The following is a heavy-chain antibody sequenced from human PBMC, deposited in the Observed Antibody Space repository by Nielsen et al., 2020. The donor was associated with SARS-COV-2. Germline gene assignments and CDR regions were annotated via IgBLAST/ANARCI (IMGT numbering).Heavy chain of an antibody. CDR1: GFTFSSYN. D-gene: IGHD4-11*01. J-gene: IGHJ6*02. CDR3: ARDNLYSNYYYYYGLDV. CDR2: ISSCSSYI. Sequence: GESLKISRAASGFTFSSYNMNWVRQAPGKGLEWVLSISSCSSYIYYADSVQGRFTISRDNAKSTLYLQMNSLRAEDTAVYYCARDNLYSNYYYYYGLDVWGQGTAVTVSS. V-gene: IGHV3-21*01.